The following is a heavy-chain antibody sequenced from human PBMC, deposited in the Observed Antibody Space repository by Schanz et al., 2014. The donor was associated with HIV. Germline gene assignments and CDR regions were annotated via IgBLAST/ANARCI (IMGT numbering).Heavy chain of an antibody. J-gene: IGHJ4*02. CDR1: GFTFSTYR. CDR3: AREWATVTTLGD. V-gene: IGHV3-48*01. D-gene: IGHD4-17*01. CDR2: ISSSSTTR. Sequence: EVRLVESGGTSVQPGGSLRLSCAASGFTFSTYRMNWVRQAPGKGLEWVSYISSSSTTRHYADSVKGRFTISRDNAKNSLYLQMNSLRAEDTAVYYCAREWATVTTLGDWGQGTLVTVSS.